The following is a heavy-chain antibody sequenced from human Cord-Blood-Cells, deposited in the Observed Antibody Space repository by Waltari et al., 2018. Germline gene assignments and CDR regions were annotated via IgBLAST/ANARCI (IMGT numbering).Heavy chain of an antibody. CDR1: GFTVSSNY. V-gene: IGHV3-53*01. J-gene: IGHJ6*03. CDR3: ARTIVAYYYYYMDV. Sequence: EVQLVESGGGLIQPGGSLRLSCAASGFTVSSNYMSWVRRAPGKGLEWVSVIYSGGSTYYADSVKGRFTIPRDNSKNTPYLQMNSLGAEDTAVYYCARTIVAYYYYYMDVWGKGTTVTVAS. D-gene: IGHD5-12*01. CDR2: IYSGGST.